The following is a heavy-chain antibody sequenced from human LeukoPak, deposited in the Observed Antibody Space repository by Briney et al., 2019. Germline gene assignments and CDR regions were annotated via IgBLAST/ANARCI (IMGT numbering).Heavy chain of an antibody. J-gene: IGHJ5*02. CDR2: TSSGGYTI. Sequence: GGSLRLSCAASGFTFSSYSMNWVRQAPGKGLEWISYTSSGGYTIYYADSVKGRFTISRDNAKNSLYLQMNSLRDEDTAVYYCARDPGKVRDGYNPWGQGTLVTVSS. D-gene: IGHD5-24*01. V-gene: IGHV3-48*02. CDR3: ARDPGKVRDGYNP. CDR1: GFTFSSYS.